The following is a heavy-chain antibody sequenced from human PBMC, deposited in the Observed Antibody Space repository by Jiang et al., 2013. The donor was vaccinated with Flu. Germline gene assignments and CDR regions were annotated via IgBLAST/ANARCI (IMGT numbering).Heavy chain of an antibody. D-gene: IGHD5-24*01. CDR3: AKETIEMPTTDLVFNYHGMDV. CDR1: GGTFSSYA. V-gene: IGHV1-69*04. CDR2: IIPSLGIT. Sequence: GAEVKKPGSSVKVSCEASGGTFSSYAISWVRQAPGQGLEWMGRIIPSLGITNYAQNLQDRVTITADKSTGAGYMEVSSLRSEDTALYYCAKETIEMPTTDLVFNYHGMDVWGKGTTVTVSS. J-gene: IGHJ6*04.